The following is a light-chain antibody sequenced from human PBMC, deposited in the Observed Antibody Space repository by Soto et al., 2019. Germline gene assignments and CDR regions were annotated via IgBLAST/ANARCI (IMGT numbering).Light chain of an antibody. CDR2: GAS. CDR3: QQYGSSPRT. CDR1: QSVSSSS. V-gene: IGKV3-20*01. Sequence: EIVLTQSPDTLSLSPGERATLSCRASQSVSSSSVAWYQQKGGQAPRLLIHGASSRATGIPDRFSGSGSGTDFTLTISRLEPEDFAVYYCQQYGSSPRTFGQGTKVDIK. J-gene: IGKJ1*01.